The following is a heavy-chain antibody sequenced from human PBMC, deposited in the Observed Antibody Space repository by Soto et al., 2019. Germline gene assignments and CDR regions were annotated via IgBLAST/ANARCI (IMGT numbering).Heavy chain of an antibody. D-gene: IGHD6-13*01. V-gene: IGHV3-49*03. CDR2: TRSKAYGGTT. CDR1: GFTFGDYA. Sequence: GGSLRLSCTASGFTFGDYAMSWFRQAPGKGLEWVGFTRSKAYGGTTEYAASVKGRFTISRDDSKSIAYLQMNSLKTEDTAVYYCTSWFALAAKRSPDFWGQGTLVTVSS. CDR3: TSWFALAAKRSPDF. J-gene: IGHJ4*02.